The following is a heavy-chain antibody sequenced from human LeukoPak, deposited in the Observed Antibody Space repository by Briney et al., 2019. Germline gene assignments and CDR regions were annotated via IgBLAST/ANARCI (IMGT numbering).Heavy chain of an antibody. J-gene: IGHJ4*02. D-gene: IGHD7-27*01. Sequence: SETLSLTCTVSGGSISSGGYYWSWIRQHPGKGLEWIGYIYYSGSTYYNPSLKSQVTISVDTSKNQFSLKLSSVTAADTAVYYCARELLTGNFDYWGQGTLVTVSS. CDR2: IYYSGST. CDR3: ARELLTGNFDY. CDR1: GGSISSGGYY. V-gene: IGHV4-31*01.